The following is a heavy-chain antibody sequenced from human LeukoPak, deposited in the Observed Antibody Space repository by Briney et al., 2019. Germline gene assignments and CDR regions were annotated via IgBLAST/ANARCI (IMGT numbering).Heavy chain of an antibody. CDR1: GFTFSGHY. J-gene: IGHJ4*02. Sequence: GGSLRLSCAASGFTFSGHYMHWVRQAPGKGLVWVSHIKGDGSDTRYADSEEGRFIISRDNAKNTLYLQMNSLRAEDTGVYFCARDHRWSYDYWGQGTLVTVSS. D-gene: IGHD1-26*01. CDR2: IKGDGSDT. CDR3: ARDHRWSYDY. V-gene: IGHV3-74*01.